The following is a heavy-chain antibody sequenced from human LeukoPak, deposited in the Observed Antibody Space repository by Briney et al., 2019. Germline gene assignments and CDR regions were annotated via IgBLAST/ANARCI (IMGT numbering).Heavy chain of an antibody. J-gene: IGHJ4*02. Sequence: PSQTLSLTCAVSGGSISSGGYSWSWIRQPPGKGLEWIGYIYHSGSTYYNPSLKSRVTISVDRSKNQFSLKLSSVTAADTAVYYCARAATIGDFDYWGQGTLVTVSS. CDR3: ARAATIGDFDY. V-gene: IGHV4-30-2*01. CDR1: GGSISSGGYS. CDR2: IYHSGST. D-gene: IGHD3-9*01.